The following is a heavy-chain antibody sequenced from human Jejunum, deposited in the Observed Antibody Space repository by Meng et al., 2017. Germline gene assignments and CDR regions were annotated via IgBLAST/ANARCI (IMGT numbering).Heavy chain of an antibody. CDR3: VRGEFAMLARFDF. CDR2: IYNGGNT. V-gene: IGHV4-4*02. CDR1: GGYINKENW. J-gene: IGHJ4*02. Sequence: QVQLQESGPGLVKPSGTLSLTCAVSGGYINKENWWSWVRQSPERGLEWIGEIYNGGNTNYNPSHNRRVTMSVDESTNQMSLKLTSVTAADTAVYYCVRGEFAMLARFDFWGQGILVTVSS. D-gene: IGHD2-2*01.